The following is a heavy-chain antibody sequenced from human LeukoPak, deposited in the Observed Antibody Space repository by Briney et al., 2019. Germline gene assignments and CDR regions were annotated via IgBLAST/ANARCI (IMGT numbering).Heavy chain of an antibody. D-gene: IGHD3-16*01. J-gene: IGHJ5*02. Sequence: SETLSLTCTVSGGSISSSSYYWGWIRQPPGKGLEWIGSIYYSGSTYYNPSLKSRVTISVDTSKNQFSLKLSSVTAADTAVYYCARRPRYDYVWGTPDWFDPWGQGTLVTVSS. CDR2: IYYSGST. CDR1: GGSISSSSYY. V-gene: IGHV4-39*01. CDR3: ARRPRYDYVWGTPDWFDP.